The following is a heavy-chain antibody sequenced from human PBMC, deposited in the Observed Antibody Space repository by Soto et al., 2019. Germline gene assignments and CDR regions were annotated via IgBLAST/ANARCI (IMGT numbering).Heavy chain of an antibody. V-gene: IGHV1-2*02. Sequence: ASVKVSCKASGYTFTGYYVHWVRQAPGQGLEWMGWINPNSGDTYLAQRFQGRVTMNRDTSIGTAYMELRGLTSDDTAEYYCAKEGAIVAAGTRVYIYNAMDVWGQGTTVTVSS. CDR2: INPNSGDT. CDR1: GYTFTGYY. D-gene: IGHD1-26*01. J-gene: IGHJ6*02. CDR3: AKEGAIVAAGTRVYIYNAMDV.